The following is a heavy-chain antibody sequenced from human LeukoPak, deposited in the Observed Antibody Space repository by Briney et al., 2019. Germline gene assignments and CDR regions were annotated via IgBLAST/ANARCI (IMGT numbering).Heavy chain of an antibody. J-gene: IGHJ6*04. CDR1: GFTFSGYW. CDR3: ARDRGFGQADV. CDR2: IKQDGGEK. D-gene: IGHD3-10*01. Sequence: GGSLTLSCATSGFTFSGYWMSWLRQGPGKGLEWVANIKQDGGEKYYVDSVKGRFTISRDNAKNSLYLQMNSLRAEDTAVYYCARDRGFGQADVWGKGTTVTVSS. V-gene: IGHV3-7*01.